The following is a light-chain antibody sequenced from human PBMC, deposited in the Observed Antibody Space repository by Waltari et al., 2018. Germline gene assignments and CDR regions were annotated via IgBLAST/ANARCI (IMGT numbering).Light chain of an antibody. CDR1: QNIYGY. J-gene: IGKJ1*01. CDR2: SSS. CDR3: QQRA. Sequence: DIAMTQSPSALSASVGDRVTITCRASQNIYGYLNWYQQKPGKAPELLIYSSSSLQSGVPSRFRGSGFGTEFTLTITNLQLEDFATYYYQQRAFGQGTKVEIK. V-gene: IGKV1-39*01.